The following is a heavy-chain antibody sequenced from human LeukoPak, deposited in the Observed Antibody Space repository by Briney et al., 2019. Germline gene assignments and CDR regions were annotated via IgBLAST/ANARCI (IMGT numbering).Heavy chain of an antibody. V-gene: IGHV1-8*01. Sequence: ASVKVSCKASGYTFTSYDINWVRQATGQGLEWMGWMNPNSGNTGYAQKFQGRVTMTRNTSISTAYMELSSLRSGDTAVYYCARAGHSSIAARRGQTRGGYYYYYMDVWGKGTTVTVSS. CDR2: MNPNSGNT. J-gene: IGHJ6*03. CDR1: GYTFTSYD. CDR3: ARAGHSSIAARRGQTRGGYYYYYMDV. D-gene: IGHD6-6*01.